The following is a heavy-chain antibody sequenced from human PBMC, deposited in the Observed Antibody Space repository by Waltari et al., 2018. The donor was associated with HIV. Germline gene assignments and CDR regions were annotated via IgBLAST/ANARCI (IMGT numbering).Heavy chain of an antibody. J-gene: IGHJ1*01. Sequence: VQSEREMKPPGASVKVSCKPPGYTFSSNGISWLRLAPGQGLEWVGWISAYNGNTNYAQKVRGRVTLTTDTSTSTAYMELRGLRHEDTAIYYCARDKGASDTYKAEYFQHWGRGTLVSVSA. D-gene: IGHD1-20*01. CDR1: GYTFSSNG. CDR3: ARDKGASDTYKAEYFQH. CDR2: ISAYNGNT. V-gene: IGHV1-18*01.